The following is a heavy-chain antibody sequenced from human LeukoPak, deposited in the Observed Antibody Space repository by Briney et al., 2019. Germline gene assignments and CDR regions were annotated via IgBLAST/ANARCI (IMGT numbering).Heavy chain of an antibody. J-gene: IGHJ6*02. CDR3: ARNQYQLLSYSFFYAMDV. CDR1: GYIFTNYY. D-gene: IGHD2-2*01. V-gene: IGHV1-46*01. CDR2: TYPSGGST. Sequence: ASVKVSCKASGYIFTNYYTHWVRQAPGQGLEWMGITYPSGGSTSYAQKFQGRVTMTRDASTSTVHMELSSLRSEDTAVYYCARNQYQLLSYSFFYAMDVWGQGSTVTVSS.